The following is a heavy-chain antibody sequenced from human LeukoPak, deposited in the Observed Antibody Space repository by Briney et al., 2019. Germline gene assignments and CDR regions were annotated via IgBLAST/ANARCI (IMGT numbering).Heavy chain of an antibody. CDR2: TYYRSTWSN. J-gene: IGHJ5*02. Sequence: SQTLSLTCAISGDSVSSNSAAWNWIRQSPSRGLEWLGRTYYRSTWSNDYAVSVQSRITINADTSKNQFSLKLSSVTAADTAVYYCARAWNWNYGSWFDPWGQGTLVTVSS. D-gene: IGHD1-7*01. V-gene: IGHV6-1*01. CDR1: GDSVSSNSAA. CDR3: ARAWNWNYGSWFDP.